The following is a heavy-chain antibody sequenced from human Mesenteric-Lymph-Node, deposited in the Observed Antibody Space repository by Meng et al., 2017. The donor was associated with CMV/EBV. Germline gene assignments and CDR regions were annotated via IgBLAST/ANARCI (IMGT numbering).Heavy chain of an antibody. CDR2: ISYDGSNK. D-gene: IGHD5-18*01. CDR3: ASLDTLDY. CDR1: EFSFSTYT. Sequence: GGSLRLSCAASEFSFSTYTMHWVRQAPGKGLEWVAVISYDGSNKYYADSVKGRFTISRDNSKNTLYLQMNSLRAEDTAVYYCASLDTLDYWGQGTLVTVSS. V-gene: IGHV3-30-3*01. J-gene: IGHJ4*02.